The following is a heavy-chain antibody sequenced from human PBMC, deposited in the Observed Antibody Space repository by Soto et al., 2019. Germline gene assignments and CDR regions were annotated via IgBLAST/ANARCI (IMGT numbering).Heavy chain of an antibody. J-gene: IGHJ4*02. CDR3: AHRRRAAGGYFFDY. D-gene: IGHD6-25*01. CDR1: GFSLSTSGVG. V-gene: IGHV2-5*02. Sequence: QITLKESGPTLVKPTQTLTLTCTFSGFSLSTSGVGVGWIRQPPGKALEWLALIYWDDDKRYSPSLKSRLTISKDTSKNQVVLTMTNMDPMDTATYYCAHRRRAAGGYFFDYWGQGTLATVSS. CDR2: IYWDDDK.